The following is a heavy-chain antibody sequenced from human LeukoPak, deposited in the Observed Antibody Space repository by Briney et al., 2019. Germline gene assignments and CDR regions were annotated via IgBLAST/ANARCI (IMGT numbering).Heavy chain of an antibody. CDR3: ARQGSSTSSFDP. Sequence: GESLQISFKGSGYSFTSYWIGWGRPMPGKGLEWMGIIYPGDSDTRYSPSFQGQVTISADKSISTAYLQWSSLKASDTAMYYCARQGSSTSSFDPWGQGTLATVSS. V-gene: IGHV5-51*01. CDR1: GYSFTSYW. D-gene: IGHD2-2*01. CDR2: IYPGDSDT. J-gene: IGHJ5*02.